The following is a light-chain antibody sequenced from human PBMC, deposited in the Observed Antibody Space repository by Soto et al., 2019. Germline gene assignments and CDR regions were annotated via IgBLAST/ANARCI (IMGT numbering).Light chain of an antibody. CDR1: SDINVGSYN. V-gene: IGLV5-37*01. J-gene: IGLJ2*01. CDR3: MIWPSNAVV. Sequence: QSVLTQPPSSSASPGESARLTCTLPSDINVGSYNIYWYQQKPGSPPGYLLYYYSDSDKGQGSGVPSRFSGSKDASANTGILLISGLQSEDEADYYCMIWPSNAVVFGGGTKLTVL. CDR2: YYSDSDK.